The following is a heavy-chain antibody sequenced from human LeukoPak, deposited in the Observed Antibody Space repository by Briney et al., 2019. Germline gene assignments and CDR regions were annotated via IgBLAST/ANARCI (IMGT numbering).Heavy chain of an antibody. CDR2: INPNSGDT. CDR3: ARDRSIAVVTAAISFSDY. J-gene: IGHJ4*02. V-gene: IGHV1-2*02. D-gene: IGHD2-2*01. CDR1: GYIFTGYY. Sequence: GASVKVSCRASGYIFTGYYMHGVRQAPGQGLEWMGWINPNSGDTNFAQKFQGRVTMTRDTSISTAYMELSRLRSDDTAVYYCARDRSIAVVTAAISFSDYWGQGTLVTVSS.